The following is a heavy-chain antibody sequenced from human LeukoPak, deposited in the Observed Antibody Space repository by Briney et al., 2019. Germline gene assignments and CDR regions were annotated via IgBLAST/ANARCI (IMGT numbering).Heavy chain of an antibody. Sequence: PGGSLRLSCAASGFTFSSYAMNWVRQAPGKGLVGVSFISGSGDTTYYADSVKGRFTISRDSSKNTLYLQMNSLRAEDTAVYYCAKSRGESRGASNYWGRGTLVTVSS. J-gene: IGHJ4*02. CDR1: GFTFSSYA. V-gene: IGHV3-23*01. CDR2: ISGSGDTT. CDR3: AKSRGESRGASNY. D-gene: IGHD1-26*01.